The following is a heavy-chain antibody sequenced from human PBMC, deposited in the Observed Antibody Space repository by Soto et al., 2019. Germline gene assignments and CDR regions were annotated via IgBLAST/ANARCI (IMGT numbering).Heavy chain of an antibody. J-gene: IGHJ4*02. D-gene: IGHD2-2*01. CDR3: ARRESSPASLDY. CDR1: GGSITSDSYF. Sequence: SETLSLTCTVSGGSITSDSYFWDWIRQPPGRGLEWIGTIHNSGTTYYNPSLKRRVTISVDTSNNQFSLRLSSVAAADTAVFYCARRESSPASLDYWGQGILVTVSS. V-gene: IGHV4-39*01. CDR2: IHNSGTT.